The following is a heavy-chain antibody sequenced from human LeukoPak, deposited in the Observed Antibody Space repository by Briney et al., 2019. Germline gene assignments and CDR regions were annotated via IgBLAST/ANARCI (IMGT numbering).Heavy chain of an antibody. D-gene: IGHD6-13*01. CDR1: GGSFSGYY. Sequence: SETLSLTCAVYGGSFSGYYWSWIRQPPGKGLEWIGEINHSGSTNYNLSLKSRVTISVDTSKNQFSLKLSSVTAADTAVYYCATTGYSSSWTRRPPYYFDYWGQGTLVTVSS. J-gene: IGHJ4*02. V-gene: IGHV4-34*01. CDR3: ATTGYSSSWTRRPPYYFDY. CDR2: INHSGST.